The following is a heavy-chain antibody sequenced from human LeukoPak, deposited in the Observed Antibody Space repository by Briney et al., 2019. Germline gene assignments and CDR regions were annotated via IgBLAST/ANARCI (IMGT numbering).Heavy chain of an antibody. CDR1: GFPFSTYG. V-gene: IGHV3-23*01. Sequence: GGSLRLSCAASGFPFSTYGMGWVRQAPGKGLEWVSAISGSGDNTYYADSVKGRFTISRDEFKTTLYLQMNSLRAEDTAVYYCRRVSSDFWTGYSFDYWGQGTLVTVSS. CDR2: ISGSGDNT. J-gene: IGHJ4*02. D-gene: IGHD3/OR15-3a*01. CDR3: RRVSSDFWTGYSFDY.